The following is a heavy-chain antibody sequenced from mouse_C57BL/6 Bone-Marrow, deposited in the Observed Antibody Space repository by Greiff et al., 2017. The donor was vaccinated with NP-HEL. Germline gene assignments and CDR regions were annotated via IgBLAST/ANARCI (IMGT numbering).Heavy chain of an antibody. Sequence: VQLQQSVAELVRPGASVKLSCTASGFNIKNTYMHWVKQRPEQGLEWIGRIDPANGNTKYAPKFQGKATITADTSSNTAYLQLSSLTSEDTAIYYCARGDYYGSSFLRYFGVWGTGTTVTVSS. CDR3: ARGDYYGSSFLRYFGV. D-gene: IGHD1-1*01. CDR1: GFNIKNTY. V-gene: IGHV14-3*01. J-gene: IGHJ1*03. CDR2: IDPANGNT.